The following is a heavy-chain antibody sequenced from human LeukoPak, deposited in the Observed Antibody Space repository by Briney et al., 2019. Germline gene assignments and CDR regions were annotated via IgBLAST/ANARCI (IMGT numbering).Heavy chain of an antibody. CDR3: ARHSYYDFLWDY. CDR2: IYTSGST. D-gene: IGHD3-3*01. V-gene: IGHV4-61*02. Sequence: SQTLSLTCTVSGGSISSGSYYWSWIRQPAGRGLEWIGRIYTSGSTNYNPSLKSRVTISVDTSKNQFSLKLSSVTAADTAVYYCARHSYYDFLWDYWGQGTLVTVSS. J-gene: IGHJ4*02. CDR1: GGSISSGSYY.